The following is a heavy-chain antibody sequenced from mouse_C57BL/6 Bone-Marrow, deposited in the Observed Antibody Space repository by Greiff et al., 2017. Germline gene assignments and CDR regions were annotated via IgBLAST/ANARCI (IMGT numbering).Heavy chain of an antibody. J-gene: IGHJ1*03. D-gene: IGHD1-1*01. V-gene: IGHV1-55*01. CDR1: GYTFTSYW. CDR2: IYPGSGST. CDR3: ASQEGTVDWYFDV. Sequence: QVQLKQPGAELVKPGASVKMSCKASGYTFTSYWITWVKQRPGQGLEWIGDIYPGSGSTNYNEKFKSKATLTVDTSSSTAYMQLSSLKSEDSAVYYCASQEGTVDWYFDVWGTGTTVTVSS.